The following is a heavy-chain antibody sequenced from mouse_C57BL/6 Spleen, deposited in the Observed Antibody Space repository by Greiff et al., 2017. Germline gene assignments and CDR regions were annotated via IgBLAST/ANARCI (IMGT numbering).Heavy chain of an antibody. D-gene: IGHD2-4*01. CDR3: AREDYDFDY. CDR2: IYPRSGNT. J-gene: IGHJ2*01. Sequence: QVQLKESGAELARPGASVKLSCKASGYTFTSYGISWVKQRTGQGLEWIGEIYPRSGNTYYNEKFKGKATLTADKSSSTAYMELRSLTSEDSAVYFCAREDYDFDYRGQGATLTVSS. CDR1: GYTFTSYG. V-gene: IGHV1-81*01.